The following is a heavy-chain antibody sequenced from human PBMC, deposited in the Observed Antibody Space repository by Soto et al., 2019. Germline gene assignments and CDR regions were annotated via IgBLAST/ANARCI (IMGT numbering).Heavy chain of an antibody. Sequence: SETLSLTCTVSGGSISSGGYYWSWIRQHPGKGLEWIGYIYYSGSTYYNPSLKSRVTISVDTSKNQFSLKLSSVTAADTAVYYCARDLRDSSGYPLYYFDYWGQGTLVTVSS. D-gene: IGHD3-22*01. CDR1: GGSISSGGYY. CDR3: ARDLRDSSGYPLYYFDY. J-gene: IGHJ4*02. V-gene: IGHV4-31*03. CDR2: IYYSGST.